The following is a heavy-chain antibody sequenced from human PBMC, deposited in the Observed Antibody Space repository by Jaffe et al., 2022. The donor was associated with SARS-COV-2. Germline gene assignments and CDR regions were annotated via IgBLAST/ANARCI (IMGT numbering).Heavy chain of an antibody. D-gene: IGHD4-17*01. CDR1: GFTFSSYV. V-gene: IGHV3-23*04. CDR3: AKLSGGYGDYFHFDH. Sequence: EVQLVESGGGLVQSGGSLRLYCTASGFTFSSYVMSWVRQAPGKGLEWVSAVSGSGDTTYFADSVKGRFTISRDNSKNTLYLQMNSLRAEDTAMYYCAKLSGGYGDYFHFDHWGQGALVTVSS. CDR2: VSGSGDTT. J-gene: IGHJ4*02.